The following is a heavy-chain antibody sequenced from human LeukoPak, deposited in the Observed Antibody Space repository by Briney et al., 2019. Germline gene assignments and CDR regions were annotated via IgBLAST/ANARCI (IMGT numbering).Heavy chain of an antibody. D-gene: IGHD1-26*01. J-gene: IGHJ4*02. CDR3: ATAWSASYYPGDN. Sequence: PSGGSLRLSCAASGFTFDDYAMHWVRQAPGKGLEWVSLISGDGGSTYYADSVKGRFTISRDNSKNSLYLQMNTLRTEDSALYYCATAWSASYYPGDNWGQGSLVTVSS. V-gene: IGHV3-43*02. CDR1: GFTFDDYA. CDR2: ISGDGGST.